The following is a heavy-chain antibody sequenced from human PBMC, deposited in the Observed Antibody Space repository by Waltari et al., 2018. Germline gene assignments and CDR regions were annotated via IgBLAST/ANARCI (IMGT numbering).Heavy chain of an antibody. V-gene: IGHV1-8*03. CDR3: ARGPLNRYCSGGSCHRFDY. D-gene: IGHD2-15*01. CDR1: GYTFTSYD. Sequence: QVQLVQSGAEVKKPGASVKVSCKASGYTFTSYDINWVRQATGPGLEWMGWMNPNSGNTGDAQKFQGRVTITRNTSISTAYMELSSLRSEDTAVYYCARGPLNRYCSGGSCHRFDYWGQGTLVTVSS. CDR2: MNPNSGNT. J-gene: IGHJ4*02.